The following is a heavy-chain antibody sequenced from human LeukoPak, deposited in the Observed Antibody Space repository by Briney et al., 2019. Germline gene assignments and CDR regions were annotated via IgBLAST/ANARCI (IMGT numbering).Heavy chain of an antibody. J-gene: IGHJ4*02. CDR1: GFTFSSYA. V-gene: IGHV3-23*01. Sequence: PGGSLRLSCAASGFTFSSYAMSWVRQAPGKGLEWVSAISGSGGSTYYADSVKGRFTISRDNSKNTLYLQMNSPRAEDTAVYYCAKDPYYDYVWGSYGYWGQGTLVTVSS. CDR3: AKDPYYDYVWGSYGY. CDR2: ISGSGGST. D-gene: IGHD3-16*01.